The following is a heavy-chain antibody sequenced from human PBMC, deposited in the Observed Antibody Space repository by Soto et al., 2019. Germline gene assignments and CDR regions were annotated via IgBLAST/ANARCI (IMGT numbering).Heavy chain of an antibody. CDR1: GFTFDDYA. J-gene: IGHJ4*02. D-gene: IGHD3-16*02. Sequence: PGGSLRLSCAASGFTFDDYAMHWVRQAPGKGLEWVSGIGWNSGSIDYADSVKGRFTISRDNAKNSLYLQMNSLRAEDTALYYCAKGGSLHLGELSLFDYWGQGTPVTVSS. CDR3: AKGGSLHLGELSLFDY. V-gene: IGHV3-9*01. CDR2: IGWNSGSI.